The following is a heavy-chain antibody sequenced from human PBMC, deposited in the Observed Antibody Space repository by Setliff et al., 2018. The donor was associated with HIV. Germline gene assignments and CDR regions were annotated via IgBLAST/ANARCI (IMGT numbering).Heavy chain of an antibody. J-gene: IGHJ6*02. CDR3: ARAKAVGGVIITGGLDV. CDR2: MNPKSGVS. CDR1: GQSFTNYD. V-gene: IGHV1-8*01. Sequence: ASVKVSCKSSGQSFTNYDIHWLRRASGQGLEWMGWMNPKSGVSGSALKFHDRVTMTRDTSTLTLYMELSSLTSEDTAVYYCARAKAVGGVIITGGLDVWGQGTTVT. D-gene: IGHD3-16*02.